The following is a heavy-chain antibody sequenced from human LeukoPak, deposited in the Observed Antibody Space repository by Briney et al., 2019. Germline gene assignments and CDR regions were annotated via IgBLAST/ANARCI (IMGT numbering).Heavy chain of an antibody. CDR2: IYYSGST. V-gene: IGHV4-61*01. J-gene: IGHJ4*02. D-gene: IGHD3-22*01. CDR3: ARGRTYYYDSSGYYVDY. CDR1: GGSVSSGSYY. Sequence: PSETLSLTCTVSGGSVSSGSYYWSWIRQPPGKGLEWIGYIYYSGSTNYNPSLKSRVTISVDTSKNQFSLKLSSVTAADTAVYYCARGRTYYYDSSGYYVDYWGQGTLVTVSS.